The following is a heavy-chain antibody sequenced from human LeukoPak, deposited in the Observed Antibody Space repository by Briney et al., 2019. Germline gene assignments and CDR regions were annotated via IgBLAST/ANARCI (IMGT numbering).Heavy chain of an antibody. Sequence: ASVKVSCKASGYTFTGYYMHWVRQAPGQGLEWMGWIHPNSGGTNYAQKFQDRVTMTRDTSISTAYMELSRLRSDDTAVYYCARDPIGYCSSTSCYWGGDYYYYYMDVWGKGTTVTVSS. D-gene: IGHD2-2*03. V-gene: IGHV1-2*02. CDR3: ARDPIGYCSSTSCYWGGDYYYYYMDV. J-gene: IGHJ6*03. CDR2: IHPNSGGT. CDR1: GYTFTGYY.